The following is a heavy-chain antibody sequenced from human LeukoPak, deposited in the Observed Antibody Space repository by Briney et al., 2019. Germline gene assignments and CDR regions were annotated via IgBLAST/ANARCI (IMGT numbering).Heavy chain of an antibody. CDR3: ARVITIFVFFDP. CDR1: GGSISSGGYY. J-gene: IGHJ5*02. V-gene: IGHV4-31*03. CDR2: IYYSGST. D-gene: IGHD3-3*01. Sequence: SETLSLTCTVSGGSISSGGYYWSWIRQHPGKGLEWIGYIYYSGSTYYNPSLKSRVTISVDTSKNQFSLKLSSVTAADTAVYYCARVITIFVFFDPWGQETLVTVSS.